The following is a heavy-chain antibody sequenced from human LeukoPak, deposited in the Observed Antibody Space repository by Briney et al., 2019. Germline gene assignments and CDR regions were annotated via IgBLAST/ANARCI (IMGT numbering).Heavy chain of an antibody. CDR3: AREAFCSVSSCYSSAFDI. CDR1: GGSISNYY. Sequence: SETLSLTCTVSGGSISNYYWSWIRQPPGQGLEWIGYIYYSGSTNYNPSLKSRVTISLNTSKNQFSLTLTSVTAADTAVYYCAREAFCSVSSCYSSAFDIWGQGTMVTVSS. CDR2: IYYSGST. V-gene: IGHV4-59*01. J-gene: IGHJ3*02. D-gene: IGHD2-15*01.